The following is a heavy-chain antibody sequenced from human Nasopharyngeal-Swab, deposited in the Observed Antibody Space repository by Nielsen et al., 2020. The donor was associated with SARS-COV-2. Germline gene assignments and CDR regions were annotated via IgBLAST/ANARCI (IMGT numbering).Heavy chain of an antibody. CDR2: ISYDGSNK. Sequence: GESLKISCVASGFTFSSYAMHWVRQAPGKGLEWVAVISYDGSNKYYADSVKGRFTISRDNSKNTLYLQMNSLRAEDTAVYYCARDYYDSSGYSMGFDYWGQGTLVTVSS. D-gene: IGHD3-22*01. J-gene: IGHJ4*02. V-gene: IGHV3-30-3*01. CDR1: GFTFSSYA. CDR3: ARDYYDSSGYSMGFDY.